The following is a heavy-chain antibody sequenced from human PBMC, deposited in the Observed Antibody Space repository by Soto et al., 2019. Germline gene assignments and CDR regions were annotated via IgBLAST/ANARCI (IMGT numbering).Heavy chain of an antibody. V-gene: IGHV4-34*01. CDR3: ARGRGYSGYLPSGPFKSGRYFDY. Sequence: SETLSLTCAVYGGSFSGYYWSWIRQPPGKGLEWIGEINHSGSTNYNPSLKSRVTISVDTSKNQFSLKLSSVTAADTAVYYCARGRGYSGYLPSGPFKSGRYFDYCGQGTLVTVSS. J-gene: IGHJ4*02. D-gene: IGHD5-12*01. CDR1: GGSFSGYY. CDR2: INHSGST.